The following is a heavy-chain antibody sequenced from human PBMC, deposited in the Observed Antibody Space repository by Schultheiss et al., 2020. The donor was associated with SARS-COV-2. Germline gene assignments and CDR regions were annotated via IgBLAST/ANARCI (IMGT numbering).Heavy chain of an antibody. CDR1: GYTFTGYY. Sequence: ASVKVSCKASGYTFTGYYMHWVRQAPGQGLEWMGRINPNSGGTNYAQKFQGRVTMTRDTSISTAYMELSRLRSEDTAVYYCARAGYSTSWYVGSEYFQYWGQGTLVTVSS. D-gene: IGHD6-13*01. J-gene: IGHJ1*01. CDR2: INPNSGGT. V-gene: IGHV1-2*06. CDR3: ARAGYSTSWYVGSEYFQY.